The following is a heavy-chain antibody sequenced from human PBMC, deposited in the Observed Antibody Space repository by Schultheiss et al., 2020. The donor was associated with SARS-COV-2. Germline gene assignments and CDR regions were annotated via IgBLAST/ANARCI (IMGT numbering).Heavy chain of an antibody. CDR2: VYSGGDT. D-gene: IGHD3-10*01. V-gene: IGHV3-53*01. CDR3: ARDNTYYGPMDV. CDR1: GFTVSSQY. Sequence: GGSLRLSCAVSGFTVSSQYMSWLRQAPGKGLEWVSVVYSGGDTHYADSLKGRFTISRDNAKNSVYLQMNSLRAEDTAVYYCARDNTYYGPMDVWGQGTTVTVSS. J-gene: IGHJ6*02.